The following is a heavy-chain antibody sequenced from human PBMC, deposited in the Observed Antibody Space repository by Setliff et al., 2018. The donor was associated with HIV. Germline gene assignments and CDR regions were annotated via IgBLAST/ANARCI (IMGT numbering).Heavy chain of an antibody. J-gene: IGHJ3*01. Sequence: PSETLSLTCSVSGASFTSARYYWTWIRQHPGHPGKGLEWIGYVHNSGTAYSTPSLRSRVDISLDTSNSQFSLNLRAVTAADTAVYYCATEGAGGSYQRASALDVWGQGTMVTVSS. D-gene: IGHD1-26*01. CDR3: ATEGAGGSYQRASALDV. CDR2: VHNSGTA. V-gene: IGHV4-31*03. CDR1: GASFTSARYY.